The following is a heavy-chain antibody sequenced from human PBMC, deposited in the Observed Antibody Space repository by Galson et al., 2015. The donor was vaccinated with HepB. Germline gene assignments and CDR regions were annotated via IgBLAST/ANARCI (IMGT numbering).Heavy chain of an antibody. CDR3: ARWGGVATSPFDY. CDR1: GYTFTSYD. D-gene: IGHD5-12*01. Sequence: SVKVSCKASGYTFTSYDINWVRQATGQGLEWMGWMNPNSGNTGYAQKFQGRVTMTRNTSISTAYMELSSLRSGDTAVYYCARWGGVATSPFDYWGQGTLVTVSS. CDR2: MNPNSGNT. V-gene: IGHV1-8*01. J-gene: IGHJ4*02.